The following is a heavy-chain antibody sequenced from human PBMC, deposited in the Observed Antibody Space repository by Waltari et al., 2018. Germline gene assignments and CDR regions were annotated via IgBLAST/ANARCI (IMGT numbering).Heavy chain of an antibody. CDR2: FYNSGTT. J-gene: IGHJ3*02. Sequence: GDSISTYYWSWIRQPAGTGLEWIGRFYNSGTTYYNPSLKSRVTMSVDTSNNQFSLKLDSVTAADTAVYYCARAKENWGRNAFDIWGQGTVLTVSS. CDR1: GDSISTYY. CDR3: ARAKENWGRNAFDI. D-gene: IGHD7-27*01. V-gene: IGHV4-4*07.